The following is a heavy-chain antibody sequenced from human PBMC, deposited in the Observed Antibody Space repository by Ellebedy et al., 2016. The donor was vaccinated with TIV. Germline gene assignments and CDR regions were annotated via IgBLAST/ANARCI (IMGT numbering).Heavy chain of an antibody. V-gene: IGHV3-66*01. D-gene: IGHD4-17*01. CDR2: IYSGGTT. J-gene: IGHJ5*02. Sequence: PGGSLRLSCAASGFTFSSYAMSWVRQAPGKGLEWVSVIYSGGTTHYADSVKGRFTISRDKSKNTMYLQMNSLRAEDTAVYYCARGHMTTVTTKMVDDWFDPWGQGTLVTVSS. CDR3: ARGHMTTVTTKMVDDWFDP. CDR1: GFTFSSYA.